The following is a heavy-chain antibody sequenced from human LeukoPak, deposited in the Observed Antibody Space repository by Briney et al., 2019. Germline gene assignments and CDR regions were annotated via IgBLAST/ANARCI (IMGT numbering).Heavy chain of an antibody. CDR1: GFTFSSYW. D-gene: IGHD2-2*01. J-gene: IGHJ4*02. CDR2: INEDGSEK. Sequence: GGSLRLSCAASGFTFSSYWMSWVRQAPGKGLEWVANINEDGSEKYYVDSVKGRFTIPRDNAKNSLYLQMNRLRAEDTAVYHCARRYCSRTSCYVYFDYWGQGTLVTVSS. CDR3: ARRYCSRTSCYVYFDY. V-gene: IGHV3-7*04.